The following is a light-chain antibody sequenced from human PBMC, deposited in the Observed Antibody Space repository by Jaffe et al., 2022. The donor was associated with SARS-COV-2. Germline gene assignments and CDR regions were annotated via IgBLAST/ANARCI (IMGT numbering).Light chain of an antibody. CDR1: SSDIGGFES. Sequence: QSALTQPPSASGSPGQSVTISCTGTSSDIGGFESVAWYQQHPGKAPKLIIFEVSRRPSGVPNRFSGSKSGNSASLTVSGLQAEDEADYYCSSYAGSENPFVFGTGTKVTVL. J-gene: IGLJ1*01. CDR3: SSYAGSENPFV. CDR2: EVS. V-gene: IGLV2-8*01.